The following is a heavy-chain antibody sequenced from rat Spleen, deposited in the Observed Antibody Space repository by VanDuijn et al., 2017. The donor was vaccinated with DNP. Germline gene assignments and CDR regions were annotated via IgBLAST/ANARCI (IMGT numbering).Heavy chain of an antibody. J-gene: IGHJ4*01. CDR1: GFTFSNYW. Sequence: EVQLVESGGGPVQPGRSLKLSCVASGFTFSNYWMTWIRQAPRKGLEWVATSNYDGNSTHYRDSVKGRFTISRDNGKRILYLQMDSLRSEDTATYYCTRDYGGGVMDAWGQGASVTVSS. CDR3: TRDYGGGVMDA. D-gene: IGHD1-11*01. CDR2: SNYDGNST. V-gene: IGHV5-31*01.